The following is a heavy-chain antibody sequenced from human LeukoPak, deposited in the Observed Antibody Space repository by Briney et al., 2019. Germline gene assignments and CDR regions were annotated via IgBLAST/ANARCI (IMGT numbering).Heavy chain of an antibody. J-gene: IGHJ4*02. V-gene: IGHV1-2*02. CDR2: INPNSGGT. Sequence: GASVKVSCKASGYTFTGYYMHWVRQAPGQGLEWMGWINPNSGGTNYAQKFQGRVSMTRDTSISTAYMELSSLRSDDTAVYYCTRGGDYEGPNYFDYWGQGTLVTVSS. CDR3: TRGGDYEGPNYFDY. CDR1: GYTFTGYY. D-gene: IGHD3-22*01.